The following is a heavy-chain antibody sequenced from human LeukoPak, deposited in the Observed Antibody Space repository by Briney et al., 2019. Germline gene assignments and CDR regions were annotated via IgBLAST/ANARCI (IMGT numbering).Heavy chain of an antibody. CDR1: EFTLSSYA. CDR3: ARGGHIAADNWFDP. J-gene: IGHJ5*02. Sequence: GGSLRLSCEASEFTLSSYAMNWVRQAPGKGLEWVANIKQDGSEKYYVDSVKGRFTISRDNAKNSLYLQMNSLRAEDTAVYYCARGGHIAADNWFDPWGQGTLVTVSS. CDR2: IKQDGSEK. D-gene: IGHD6-6*01. V-gene: IGHV3-7*03.